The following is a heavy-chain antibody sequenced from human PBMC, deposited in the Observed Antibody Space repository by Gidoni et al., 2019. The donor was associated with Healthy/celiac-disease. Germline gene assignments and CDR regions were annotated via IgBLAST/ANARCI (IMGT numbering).Heavy chain of an antibody. CDR1: GFTFSSYG. CDR2: ISYDGSNK. D-gene: IGHD3-9*01. V-gene: IGHV3-30*18. J-gene: IGHJ6*02. CDR3: AKEGGVRYFDWSSDYYYYYGMDV. Sequence: QVQLVESGGGVVQPGRSLRLSCAASGFTFSSYGMHWVRQAPGKGLEWVAVISYDGSNKYYADSVKGRFTISRDNSKNTLYLQMNSLRAEDTAVYYCAKEGGVRYFDWSSDYYYYYGMDVWGQGTTVTVSS.